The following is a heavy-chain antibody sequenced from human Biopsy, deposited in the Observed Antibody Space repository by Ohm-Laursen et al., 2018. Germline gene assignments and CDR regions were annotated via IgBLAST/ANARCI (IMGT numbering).Heavy chain of an antibody. CDR3: AAGFRTGWYWFDS. D-gene: IGHD6-19*01. J-gene: IGHJ5*01. CDR2: FAPEDGKT. CDR1: GYTVTELS. V-gene: IGHV1-24*01. Sequence: VSSVKVSCKVSGYTVTELSMHWVRQSPGKGLEWMGGFAPEDGKTFYAQNFQGRVTMTEDASTDTAYMELSGLRSEDTAVYYCAAGFRTGWYWFDSWGQGTLVTVSS.